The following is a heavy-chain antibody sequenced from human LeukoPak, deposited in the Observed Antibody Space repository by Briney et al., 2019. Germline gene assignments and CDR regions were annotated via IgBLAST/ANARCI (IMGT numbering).Heavy chain of an antibody. V-gene: IGHV4-39*01. CDR2: IYYSGNT. CDR1: GGSISSTTHY. Sequence: SETLSLTCTVSGGSISSTTHYWGWIRQPPGKGLEWIGSIYYSGNTDYNPSLKSRVTISVDTSKNQFSLRLNSVTAADTAVYYCARHPKGYFSRFDPWGQGTLVTVSS. CDR3: ARHPKGYFSRFDP. D-gene: IGHD2-15*01. J-gene: IGHJ5*02.